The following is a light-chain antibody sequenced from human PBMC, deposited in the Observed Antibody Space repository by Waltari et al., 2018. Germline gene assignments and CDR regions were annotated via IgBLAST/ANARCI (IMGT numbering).Light chain of an antibody. J-gene: IGKJ2*01. CDR2: GTS. V-gene: IGKV1-39*01. CDR1: QSISTY. CDR3: QQTYTTPPDT. Sequence: DIQMTQSPSSLSASVGDRVTISCRASQSISTYLNWYQQKPGKAPKLLIFGTSRLHAGVPSRFSGSGYGTDFTLTISRLQPEDFATYYCQQTYTTPPDTFGQGTKLEIK.